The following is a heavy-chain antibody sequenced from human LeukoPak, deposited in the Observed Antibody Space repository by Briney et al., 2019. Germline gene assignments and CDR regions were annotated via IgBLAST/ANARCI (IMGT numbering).Heavy chain of an antibody. CDR3: ARGYGDTGYFDL. V-gene: IGHV4-38-2*02. D-gene: IGHD4-17*01. Sequence: SETLSLTCTVSGYSISSAYYWGWIRQPPGKGLEWIGSIYHSGSTFHNPSLMSRVTMSVDTSKNQFSLKLSSVTAADTAVYYCARGYGDTGYFDLWGRGTLVTVSS. J-gene: IGHJ2*01. CDR2: IYHSGST. CDR1: GYSISSAYY.